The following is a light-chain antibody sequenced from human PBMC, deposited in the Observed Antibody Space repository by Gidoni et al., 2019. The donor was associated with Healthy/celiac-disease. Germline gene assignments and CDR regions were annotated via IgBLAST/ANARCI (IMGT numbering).Light chain of an antibody. Sequence: QSALTQPASVSGSPGQSITISCTGSSSDIGAYNRVCWFQQHPDKAPKLMLYDVSYRPSGVSDRFSGSKSGNTASLTISGLQAEDEADYYGNSYTSDSTWVFGGGTKLTVL. CDR1: SSDIGAYNR. V-gene: IGLV2-14*03. CDR2: DVS. J-gene: IGLJ3*02. CDR3: NSYTSDSTWV.